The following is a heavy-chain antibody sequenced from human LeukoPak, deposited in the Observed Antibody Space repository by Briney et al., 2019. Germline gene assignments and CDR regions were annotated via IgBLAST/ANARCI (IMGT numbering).Heavy chain of an antibody. CDR2: IYYSGST. CDR1: GGSISSSSYY. CDR3: AGKITMVRGVIIGDYYFDY. Sequence: SETLSLTCTVSGGSISSSSYYWGWIRQPPGEGLEWIGSIYYSGSTYYNQSPKSRVTISVDTSKNQFSLKLSSVTAADTAVYYCAGKITMVRGVIIGDYYFDYWGQGTLVTVSS. V-gene: IGHV4-39*01. D-gene: IGHD3-10*01. J-gene: IGHJ4*02.